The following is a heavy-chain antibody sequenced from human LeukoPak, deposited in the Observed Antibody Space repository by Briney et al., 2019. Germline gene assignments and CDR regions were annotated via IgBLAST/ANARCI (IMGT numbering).Heavy chain of an antibody. V-gene: IGHV3-30*18. Sequence: PGGSLRLSCAASGFTFSSYGMHWVRQAPGRGLEWVAVISYDGSNKYYADSVKGRFTISRDNSKNTLYLQMNSLRAEDTAVYYCAKDRAYLIDYWGQGTLVTVSS. J-gene: IGHJ4*02. CDR3: AKDRAYLIDY. D-gene: IGHD3-10*01. CDR2: ISYDGSNK. CDR1: GFTFSSYG.